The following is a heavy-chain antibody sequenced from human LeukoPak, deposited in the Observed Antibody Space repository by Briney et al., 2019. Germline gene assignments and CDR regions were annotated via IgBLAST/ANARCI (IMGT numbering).Heavy chain of an antibody. V-gene: IGHV4-34*01. CDR1: GGSFSGYY. CDR3: ARVLHDSSGYYFDY. D-gene: IGHD3-22*01. CDR2: INHSGGT. J-gene: IGHJ4*02. Sequence: PSETLSLTCAVYGGSFSGYYWSWIRHPPGKGLEWIGEINHSGGTNYNPSLKSRVTISVDTSKNQFSLKLSSVTAADTAVYYCARVLHDSSGYYFDYWGQGTLVTVSS.